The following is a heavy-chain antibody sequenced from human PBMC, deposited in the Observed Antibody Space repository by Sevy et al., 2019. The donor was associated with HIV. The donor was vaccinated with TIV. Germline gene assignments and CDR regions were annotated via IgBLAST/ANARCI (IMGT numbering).Heavy chain of an antibody. Sequence: GGSLRLSCAASGFTVSSNYMSWVRQAPGKGLEWVSVIYGGGSTYYADSVKGRFTISRDNSKNTLYLQMNSLRAEDTAVYYCARGSHGYDCVWGSYYFDYWGQGTLVTVSS. V-gene: IGHV3-53*01. CDR1: GFTVSSNY. CDR2: IYGGGST. J-gene: IGHJ4*02. CDR3: ARGSHGYDCVWGSYYFDY. D-gene: IGHD3-16*01.